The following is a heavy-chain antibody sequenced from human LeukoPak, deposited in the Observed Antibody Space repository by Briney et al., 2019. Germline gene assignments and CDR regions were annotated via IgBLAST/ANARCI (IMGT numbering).Heavy chain of an antibody. D-gene: IGHD1-14*01. J-gene: IGHJ4*02. CDR2: IYYSGST. CDR3: ARLGSNLHFDY. Sequence: SETLSLTCTVSGGSISSSSYSWGWMRQPPGKGLEWIGSIYYSGSTYYNPSLKSRVTISVDTSKNQFSLKLSSVTAADTAVYYCARLGSNLHFDYWGQGTLVTVSS. V-gene: IGHV4-39*01. CDR1: GGSISSSSYS.